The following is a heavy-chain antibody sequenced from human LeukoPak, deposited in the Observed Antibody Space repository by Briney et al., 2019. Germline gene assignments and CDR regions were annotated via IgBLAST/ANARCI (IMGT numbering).Heavy chain of an antibody. V-gene: IGHV3-23*01. J-gene: IGHJ4*02. D-gene: IGHD2-15*01. CDR2: IDASGGST. CDR3: ARFGYVAAVDV. CDR1: GLTFATYP. Sequence: GGSLGLSCPAPGLTFATYPMSWFRQAPGKGLRWVSSIDASGGSTYYADSVKGRFTISRDNSKNTLYLQMNSLRAEDTAVYHCARFGYVAAVDVWGQGTPVTVSS.